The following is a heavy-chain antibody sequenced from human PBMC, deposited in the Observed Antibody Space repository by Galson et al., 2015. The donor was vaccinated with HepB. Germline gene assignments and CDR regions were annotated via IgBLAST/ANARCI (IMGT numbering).Heavy chain of an antibody. V-gene: IGHV1-69*13. Sequence: SVKVSCKASGGTFSSYAISWVRQAPGQGLEWMGGIIPIFGTANYAQKFQGRVTITADESTSTAYMELSSLRSEDTAVYYCARDLFETSRTVRQDIWGQGTMVTVSS. CDR3: ARDLFETSRTVRQDI. CDR2: IIPIFGTA. J-gene: IGHJ3*02. CDR1: GGTFSSYA. D-gene: IGHD2-2*01.